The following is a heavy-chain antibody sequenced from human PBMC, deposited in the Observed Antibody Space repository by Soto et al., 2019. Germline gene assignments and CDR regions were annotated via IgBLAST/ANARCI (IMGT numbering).Heavy chain of an antibody. CDR1: GGSISSVGHY. J-gene: IGHJ6*02. Sequence: SETLSLTCSVSGGSISSVGHYWTWIRQQPGKGLEWNGYIYYSGSTDYNPSLKSRVTISVDRSKNQFSLNLSSVTAADTAIYYCARESGGYDSSTRYGLDVWGQGTTVTVSS. CDR3: ARESGGYDSSTRYGLDV. V-gene: IGHV4-31*03. CDR2: IYYSGST. D-gene: IGHD6-25*01.